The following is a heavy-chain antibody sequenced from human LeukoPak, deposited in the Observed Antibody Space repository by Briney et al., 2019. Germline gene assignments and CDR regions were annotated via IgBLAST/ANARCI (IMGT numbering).Heavy chain of an antibody. V-gene: IGHV1-18*01. CDR2: ISAYNGNT. J-gene: IGHJ5*02. Sequence: ASVKVSCKASGYTFTSYGISWVRQAPGQGLEWMGWISAYNGNTNYAQKLQGRVTMTTDTSTSTAYMELRSLRSDDTAVYYCALTPGVVVSRKFDPWGQGTLVTVSS. CDR1: GYTFTSYG. D-gene: IGHD2-2*01. CDR3: ALTPGVVVSRKFDP.